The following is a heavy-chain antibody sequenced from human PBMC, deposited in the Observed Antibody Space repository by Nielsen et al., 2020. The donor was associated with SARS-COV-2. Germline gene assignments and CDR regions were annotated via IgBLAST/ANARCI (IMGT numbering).Heavy chain of an antibody. CDR3: ARRYGDFNTGFDY. CDR1: GYSFTSYW. D-gene: IGHD4-17*01. Sequence: GGSLRLSCKGSGYSFTSYWISWVRQMPGKGLEWMGRIDPSDSYTNYSPSFQGHVTISADKSISTAYLQWSSLKASDTAMYYCARRYGDFNTGFDYWGQGTLVTVSS. V-gene: IGHV5-10-1*01. J-gene: IGHJ4*02. CDR2: IDPSDSYT.